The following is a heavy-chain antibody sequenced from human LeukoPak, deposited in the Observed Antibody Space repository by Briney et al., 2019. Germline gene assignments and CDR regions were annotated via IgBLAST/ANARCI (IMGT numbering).Heavy chain of an antibody. V-gene: IGHV3-53*01. CDR1: GFTVSRDH. CDR2: IYSGGST. J-gene: IGHJ4*02. D-gene: IGHD2-15*01. CDR3: VTLPTGDY. Sequence: GGSLRLSCAAFGFTVSRDHMTWVRQAPGKGLEWVSIIYSGGSTYYADSFRGRFTISRDSSQNTLYLQMNGLRAEDTAVYYCVTLPTGDYWGQGTLVTVSS.